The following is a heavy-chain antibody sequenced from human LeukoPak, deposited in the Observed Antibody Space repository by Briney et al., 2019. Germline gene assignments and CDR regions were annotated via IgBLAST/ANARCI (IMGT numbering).Heavy chain of an antibody. V-gene: IGHV3-21*01. CDR1: GFTFSSYS. J-gene: IGHJ4*02. Sequence: GGSLRLSCAASGFTFSSYSMNWVRQAPGKGLEWVSSISSSSYIYYADSVKGRFTISRDNAKNSLYLQTNSLRAEDTAVYYCARGSSPTRGYFDYWGQGTLVTVSS. CDR2: ISSSSYI. D-gene: IGHD2-2*01. CDR3: ARGSSPTRGYFDY.